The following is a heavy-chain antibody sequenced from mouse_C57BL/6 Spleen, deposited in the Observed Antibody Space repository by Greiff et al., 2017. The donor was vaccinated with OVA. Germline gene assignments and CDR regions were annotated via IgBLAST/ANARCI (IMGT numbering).Heavy chain of an antibody. V-gene: IGHV2-2*01. CDR3: ATYYGSRLFAY. Sequence: VKLVESGPGLVQPSQSLSITCTVSGFSLTSYGVHWVRQSPGKGLEWLGVIWSGGSTDYNAAFISRLSISKDNSKSQVFFKMNSLQADDTAIYYCATYYGSRLFAYWGQGTLVTVSA. CDR1: GFSLTSYG. J-gene: IGHJ3*01. D-gene: IGHD1-1*01. CDR2: IWSGGST.